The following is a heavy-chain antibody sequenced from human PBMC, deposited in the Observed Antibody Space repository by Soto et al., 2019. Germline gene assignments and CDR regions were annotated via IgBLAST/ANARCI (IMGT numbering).Heavy chain of an antibody. CDR2: IYYSGNT. J-gene: IGHJ6*02. V-gene: IGHV4-39*01. CDR1: GDSISSGGYY. CDR3: VSRLGYGYAMDV. Sequence: SETLSLTCTVSGDSISSGGYYWGWIRQPPGKGLEWIGSIYYSGNTFYNPSLKSRVTISRDTSRNQFSLRLNSVTAADTAVYYCVSRLGYGYAMDVWGQGTTVTVSS. D-gene: IGHD5-12*01.